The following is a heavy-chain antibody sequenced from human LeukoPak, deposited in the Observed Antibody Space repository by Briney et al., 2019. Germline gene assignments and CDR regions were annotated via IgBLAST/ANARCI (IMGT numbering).Heavy chain of an antibody. J-gene: IGHJ6*04. CDR1: GGSFSGYY. CDR2: IYYSGST. Sequence: SETLSLTCAVYGGSFSGYYWSWIRQPPGKGLEWIGYIYYSGSTNYNPSLKSRVTVSVDTSKNQFSLKLSSVTAADTAVYYCATGGYSYGRYYYYYGMDVWGKGTTVTVSS. D-gene: IGHD5-18*01. V-gene: IGHV4-59*01. CDR3: ATGGYSYGRYYYYYGMDV.